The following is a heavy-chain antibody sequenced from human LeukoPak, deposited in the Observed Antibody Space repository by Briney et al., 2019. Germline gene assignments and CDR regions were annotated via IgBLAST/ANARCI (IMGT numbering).Heavy chain of an antibody. CDR1: GSIFTTCW. CDR3: ARRLYGDDAFDI. V-gene: IGHV5-51*01. D-gene: IGHD4-17*01. CDR2: IYPGDYDT. J-gene: IGHJ3*02. Sequence: SLQISCQGSGSIFTTCWIGWVRQMPGKGLEWMGMIYPGDYDTKYSPSFQGQVTISADKSISSAYLQWSSLKASDTAMYYCARRLYGDDAFDIWGQGTMVTVSS.